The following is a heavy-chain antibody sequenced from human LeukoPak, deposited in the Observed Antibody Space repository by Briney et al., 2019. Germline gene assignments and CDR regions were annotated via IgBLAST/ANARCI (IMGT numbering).Heavy chain of an antibody. D-gene: IGHD2-21*01. CDR1: GYSISSGYY. CDR3: ARVIADDDAFDI. CDR2: ISSSGSTI. V-gene: IGHV3-11*04. Sequence: LSLTCAVSGYSISSGYYWGWIRQAPGKGLEWVSYISSSGSTIYYADSVKGRFTISRDNAKNSLYLQMNSLRAEDTAVYYCARVIADDDAFDIWGQGTMVTVSS. J-gene: IGHJ3*02.